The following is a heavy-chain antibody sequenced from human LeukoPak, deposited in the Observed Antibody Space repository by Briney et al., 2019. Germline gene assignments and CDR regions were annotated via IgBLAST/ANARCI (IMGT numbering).Heavy chain of an antibody. Sequence: GGSLRLSCAASGFTFSYYGMHWVRQAPGKGLEWVAIISNDGSNKNYADSVKGRFTISRDNSKNTLFLQMNSLRAEDTAVYYCARIYGDPGYYYYYGMDVWGQGTTVTVSS. J-gene: IGHJ6*02. CDR3: ARIYGDPGYYYYYGMDV. V-gene: IGHV3-30*03. D-gene: IGHD4-17*01. CDR1: GFTFSYYG. CDR2: ISNDGSNK.